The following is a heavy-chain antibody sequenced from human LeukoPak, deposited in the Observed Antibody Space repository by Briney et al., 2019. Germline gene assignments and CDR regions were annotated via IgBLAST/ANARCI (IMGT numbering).Heavy chain of an antibody. V-gene: IGHV3-74*01. J-gene: IGHJ4*02. CDR2: IRGDGGDA. CDR1: EFTFSSYS. CDR3: VRDIVAGSGSYSD. Sequence: GGSLRLSCAASEFTFSSYSMNWVRQAPGKGLVWVSRIRGDGGDANYADFVKGRYTISRDNAKSTLYLQMNGLGVEDTAVYYCVRDIVAGSGSYSDWGQGTLVTVSS. D-gene: IGHD3-10*01.